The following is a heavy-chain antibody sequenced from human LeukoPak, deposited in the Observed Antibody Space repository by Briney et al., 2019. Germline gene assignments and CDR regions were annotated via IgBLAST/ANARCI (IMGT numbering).Heavy chain of an antibody. V-gene: IGHV1-46*01. CDR2: INPSGGSP. Sequence: ASVKVSCKASGYTFTSYYLHWVRQASGQGLEWMGIINPSGGSPNYAQKFQGRVTMTRDTSTSTVYMELRSLRSADTALYYCAREFVGGRSGELGYWGQGTLVTVSS. J-gene: IGHJ4*02. CDR1: GYTFTSYY. CDR3: AREFVGGRSGELGY. D-gene: IGHD3-10*01.